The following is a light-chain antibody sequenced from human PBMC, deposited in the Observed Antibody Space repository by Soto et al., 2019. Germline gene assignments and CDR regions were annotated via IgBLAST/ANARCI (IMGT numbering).Light chain of an antibody. V-gene: IGKV1-8*01. CDR2: AAS. Sequence: GKRVDLGGRASQGISSYLAWYQQKPGKAPKLLIYAASTLQSGVPSRFIVRGSGAYVTRMRCCLSCDDVAVYYGEQCYTARRTFDQGTKVDIK. CDR1: QGISSY. J-gene: IGKJ1*01. CDR3: EQCYTARRT.